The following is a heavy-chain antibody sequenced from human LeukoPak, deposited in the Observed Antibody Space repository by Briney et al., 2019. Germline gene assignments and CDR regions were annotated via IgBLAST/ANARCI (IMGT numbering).Heavy chain of an antibody. CDR3: AHRREVHLGGGGSFDY. CDR1: GFSLSTRGVG. CDR2: IYWNDDK. D-gene: IGHD3-16*01. Sequence: SGPTLVNPTQTLTLTCTFSGFSLSTRGVGVGRIRQPPGKALEWLALIYWNDDKRYSPSLKSRLTITKDTSKTQVVLTMTNMAPGGTATYYLAHRREVHLGGGGSFDYWGQGTLVTVSS. V-gene: IGHV2-5*01. J-gene: IGHJ4*02.